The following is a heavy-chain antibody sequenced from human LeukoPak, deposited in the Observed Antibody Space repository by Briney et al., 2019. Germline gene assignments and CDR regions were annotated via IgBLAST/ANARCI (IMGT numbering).Heavy chain of an antibody. J-gene: IGHJ6*02. V-gene: IGHV3-30*18. Sequence: VRSLRLSCAASGFTFSSYGMHGGRQAPGKGLEWGVVISYDVSNKYYADSLKGGFTISRDNSKNTLYLQMNSLRAEDTAVYSCAKDLVERTAGTGNYGMDVWGQGTTVTVSS. CDR3: AKDLVERTAGTGNYGMDV. D-gene: IGHD6-13*01. CDR1: GFTFSSYG. CDR2: ISYDVSNK.